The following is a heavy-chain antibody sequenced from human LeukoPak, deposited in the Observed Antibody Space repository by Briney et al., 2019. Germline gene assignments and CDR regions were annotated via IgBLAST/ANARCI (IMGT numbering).Heavy chain of an antibody. Sequence: GGSLRLSCAASGFTFSSYAMHWVRQAPGKGLEWVAVTSYDGSNKYYADSVKGRFTISRDNSKNTLYLQMNSLRAEDTAVYYCARDPSPRTVTTFYFDYWGQGTLVTVSS. CDR3: ARDPSPRTVTTFYFDY. CDR1: GFTFSSYA. D-gene: IGHD4-11*01. V-gene: IGHV3-30*01. J-gene: IGHJ4*02. CDR2: TSYDGSNK.